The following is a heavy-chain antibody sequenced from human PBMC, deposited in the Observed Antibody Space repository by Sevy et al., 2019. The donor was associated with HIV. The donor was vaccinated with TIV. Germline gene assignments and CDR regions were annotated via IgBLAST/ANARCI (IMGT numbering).Heavy chain of an antibody. J-gene: IGHJ4*02. D-gene: IGHD6-13*01. Sequence: ASVNVSCKASGYTFTGYYMHWVRQAPGQGLEWMGRINPNGGGTNYAQKFQGRVTMTRDTSISTAYMELSRLRSYDTAVYYCARDRKAAAGTGFDYWGQGTLVTVSS. CDR3: ARDRKAAAGTGFDY. V-gene: IGHV1-2*06. CDR1: GYTFTGYY. CDR2: INPNGGGT.